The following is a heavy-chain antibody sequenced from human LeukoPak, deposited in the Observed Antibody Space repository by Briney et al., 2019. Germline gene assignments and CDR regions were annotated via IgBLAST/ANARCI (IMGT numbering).Heavy chain of an antibody. Sequence: SETLSLTCTVSGGSISIYYWSWIRQPPGKGLEWIGHIYNSGSTNYSPSLKSRVTISVDTSKNQFSLKLSSVTAADTALYYCAKGDKPTGSYSLFNGGGIDPWGQGTLVTVSS. J-gene: IGHJ5*02. CDR2: IYNSGST. V-gene: IGHV4-59*01. CDR3: AKGDKPTGSYSLFNGGGIDP. CDR1: GGSISIYY. D-gene: IGHD1-26*01.